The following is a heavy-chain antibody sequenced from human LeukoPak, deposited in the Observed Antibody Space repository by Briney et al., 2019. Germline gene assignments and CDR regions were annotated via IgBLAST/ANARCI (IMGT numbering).Heavy chain of an antibody. J-gene: IGHJ4*02. Sequence: PSETLSLTCTVSGGSISSDDYYWSRIRQPPGKGLEWIGYIYYSGSTYYDPSLKSRVTISVDTSKNQFSLKLSSVTAADTAVYYCARPAVFWSGYWYWGQGTLVTVSS. D-gene: IGHD3-3*01. V-gene: IGHV4-30-4*08. CDR2: IYYSGST. CDR3: ARPAVFWSGYWY. CDR1: GGSISSDDYY.